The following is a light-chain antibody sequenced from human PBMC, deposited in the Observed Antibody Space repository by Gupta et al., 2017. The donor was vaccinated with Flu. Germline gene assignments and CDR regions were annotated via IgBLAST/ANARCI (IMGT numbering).Light chain of an antibody. V-gene: IGLV1-47*01. Sequence: QSVMTQPPSTSGTPGQRVIISCPGGISNIGTNYIHWYQQFPGTAPKIVLYNTDQRSSGVPDRFSGSKSGSSASLAISGLQSEDEADYYCAAWDDRLRGWVFGGGTRLTVL. J-gene: IGLJ3*02. CDR2: NTD. CDR1: ISNIGTNY. CDR3: AAWDDRLRGWV.